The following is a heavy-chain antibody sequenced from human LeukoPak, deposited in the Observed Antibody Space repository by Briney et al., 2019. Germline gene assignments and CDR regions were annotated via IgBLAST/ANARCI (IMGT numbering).Heavy chain of an antibody. Sequence: ASVKVSCKASGYTFTDYYMHWVRQAPGQGLEWMGWINPNSGGTNYAQKFQGRVTMTRDTSISTAYMELSGLRFDDTAVYYCARDGEVRQGHCTTTRCPVDYWGQGTLITVSS. CDR2: INPNSGGT. CDR1: GYTFTDYY. V-gene: IGHV1-2*02. CDR3: ARDGEVRQGHCTTTRCPVDY. D-gene: IGHD2-2*01. J-gene: IGHJ4*02.